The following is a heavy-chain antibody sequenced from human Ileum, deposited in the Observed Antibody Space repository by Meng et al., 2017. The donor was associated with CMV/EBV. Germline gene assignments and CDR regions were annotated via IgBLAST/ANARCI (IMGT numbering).Heavy chain of an antibody. J-gene: IGHJ4*02. V-gene: IGHV1-2*02. CDR1: GYTFTGYY. Sequence: KVSCKSSGYTFTGYYIRWVRQAPGQGLEWMGWINPTSGVTNYAQKFQGRVTVTRDTSISTAYMELSSLRSDDTAVYYCARTLKQLGIYWGQGTLVTVSS. D-gene: IGHD1-1*01. CDR2: INPTSGVT. CDR3: ARTLKQLGIY.